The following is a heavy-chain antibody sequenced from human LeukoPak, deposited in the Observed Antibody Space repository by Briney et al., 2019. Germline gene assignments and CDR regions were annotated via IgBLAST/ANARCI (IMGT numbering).Heavy chain of an antibody. V-gene: IGHV3-21*01. D-gene: IGHD3-10*01. CDR3: ARMVPRSYYDY. CDR2: ISSSSDYI. J-gene: IGHJ4*02. CDR1: GFTFSSYE. Sequence: GGSLRPSCAASGFTFSSYEMNWVRQAPGKGLEWVSSISSSSDYIYYADSVKGRFTISRDNAKNSLYLQMNSLRAEDTAVYYCARMVPRSYYDYWGQGTLVTVSS.